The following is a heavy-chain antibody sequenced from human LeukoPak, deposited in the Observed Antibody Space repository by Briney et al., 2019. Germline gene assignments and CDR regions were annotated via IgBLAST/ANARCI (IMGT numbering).Heavy chain of an antibody. CDR3: ARAGYDILTGYLGVFDL. J-gene: IGHJ3*01. CDR2: IYYSGNT. CDR1: GGSISGYY. V-gene: IGHV4-59*01. Sequence: PSETLSLTCTVSGGSISGYYWSWIRQPPGKGLECIGYIYYSGNTNYNPSLKSRVTISVDTCKSQFSLNLSSVTAADTAVYYCARAGYDILTGYLGVFDLWGQGTMVTVSS. D-gene: IGHD3-9*01.